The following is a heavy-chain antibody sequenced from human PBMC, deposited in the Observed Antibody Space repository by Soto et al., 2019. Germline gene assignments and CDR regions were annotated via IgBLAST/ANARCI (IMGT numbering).Heavy chain of an antibody. Sequence: GGSLRLSCAASGFTFSSYGMHWVRQAPGKGLEWVALIWFDGSDKYYTGSVKGRFTISRDNSKSTLYLQMNSLRAEDTALYYCARLYCSATSCYSVGAFDIRGPGTMVTVSS. CDR1: GFTFSSYG. CDR2: IWFDGSDK. V-gene: IGHV3-33*01. CDR3: ARLYCSATSCYSVGAFDI. D-gene: IGHD2-2*01. J-gene: IGHJ3*02.